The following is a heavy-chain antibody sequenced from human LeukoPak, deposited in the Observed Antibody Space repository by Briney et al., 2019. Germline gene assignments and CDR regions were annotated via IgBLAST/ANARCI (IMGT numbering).Heavy chain of an antibody. CDR1: GYSFTSYW. V-gene: IGHV5-51*03. CDR2: IYPGGSDT. J-gene: IGHJ4*02. CDR3: ARVDPGYCSGGSCYSGSVDY. Sequence: GESLKISCKGSGYSFTSYWIGWVRQMPGKGLEWMGIIYPGGSDTRYSPSFQGQVNSSADKSISTAYLQWSSLKASDTAMYYGARVDPGYCSGGSCYSGSVDYWGQGTLVTVSS. D-gene: IGHD2-15*01.